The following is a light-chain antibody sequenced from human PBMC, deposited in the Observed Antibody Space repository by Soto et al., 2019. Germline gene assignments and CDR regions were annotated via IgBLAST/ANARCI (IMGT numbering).Light chain of an antibody. CDR3: QQRSNWPPFT. J-gene: IGKJ4*01. Sequence: EIVLTQSPATLSLSPGERATLSCRASQSVSSYLAWYQQKPGQAPRLLIYDASNRATGIPARFSGSGSGTAFILTISSLEPEDFAVYYCQQRSNWPPFTFGGGTKVE. CDR2: DAS. CDR1: QSVSSY. V-gene: IGKV3-11*01.